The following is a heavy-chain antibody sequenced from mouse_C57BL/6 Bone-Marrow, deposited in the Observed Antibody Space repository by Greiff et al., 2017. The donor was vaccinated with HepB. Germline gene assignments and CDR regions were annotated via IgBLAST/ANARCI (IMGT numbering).Heavy chain of an antibody. J-gene: IGHJ1*03. CDR1: GFTFSDYY. CDR3: ARENYYGSSYDFDV. V-gene: IGHV5-16*01. Sequence: EVQRVESEGGLVQPGRSMKLSCTASGFTFSDYYMAWVRQVPEKGLEWVANINYDGSSTYYLDSLKSRFIISRDNAKNILYLQMSSLKSEDTATYYCARENYYGSSYDFDVWGTGTTVTVSS. D-gene: IGHD1-1*01. CDR2: INYDGSST.